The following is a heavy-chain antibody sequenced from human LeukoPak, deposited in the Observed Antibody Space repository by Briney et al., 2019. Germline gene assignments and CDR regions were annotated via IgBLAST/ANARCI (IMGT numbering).Heavy chain of an antibody. V-gene: IGHV3-64*01. CDR2: ISSNGGST. D-gene: IGHD1-26*01. CDR3: ARVGVGATVYYYGMDV. CDR1: GFTFSSYA. J-gene: IGHJ6*02. Sequence: GGSLRLSCAASGFTFSSYAMSWVRQAPGKGLEWVSAISSNGGSTYYANSVKGRFTISRDNSKNTLYLQMGSLRAEDMAVYYCARVGVGATVYYYGMDVWGQGTTVTVSS.